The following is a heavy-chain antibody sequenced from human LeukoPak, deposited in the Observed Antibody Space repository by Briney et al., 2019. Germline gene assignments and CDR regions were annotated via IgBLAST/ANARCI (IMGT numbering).Heavy chain of an antibody. CDR1: GFTVSSNY. D-gene: IGHD1-26*01. J-gene: IGHJ4*02. CDR2: IYSDGST. CDR3: ARESAYRNSGSYNYFDY. Sequence: PGGSLRLSCAASGFTVSSNYMSWVRQAPGKGLEWVSVIYSDGSTYYADSVKGRFTISRDNAKNSLYLQMNSLRAEDTALYYCARESAYRNSGSYNYFDYWGQGTLATVSS. V-gene: IGHV3-53*01.